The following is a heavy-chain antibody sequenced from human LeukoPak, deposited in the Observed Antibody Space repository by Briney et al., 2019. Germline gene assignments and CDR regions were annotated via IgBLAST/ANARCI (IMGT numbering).Heavy chain of an antibody. J-gene: IGHJ4*02. CDR2: ISGSGGST. CDR1: GFTFSSYA. Sequence: PGGSLRLSCAASGFTFSSYAMSWVRQAPGKGLEWVSAISGSGGSTYYADSVKGRFTISRDNSKNTLYLQMNSLRAEDTAVYYCAKAAKYYYDISGCFDYWGQGTLVTVSS. CDR3: AKAAKYYYDISGCFDY. V-gene: IGHV3-23*01. D-gene: IGHD3-22*01.